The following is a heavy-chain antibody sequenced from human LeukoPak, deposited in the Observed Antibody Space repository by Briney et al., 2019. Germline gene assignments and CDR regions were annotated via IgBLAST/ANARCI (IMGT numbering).Heavy chain of an antibody. Sequence: ASVKVSCKASGYTFTSYGISWVRQAPGQGLEWMGWISAYNGNTNYAQKLQGRVTMTTDTSTSTAYMELSSLRSEDTAVYYCARVLHSSSWGYYYYGMDVWGQGTTVTVSS. CDR1: GYTFTSYG. J-gene: IGHJ6*02. CDR3: ARVLHSSSWGYYYYGMDV. D-gene: IGHD6-13*01. V-gene: IGHV1-18*01. CDR2: ISAYNGNT.